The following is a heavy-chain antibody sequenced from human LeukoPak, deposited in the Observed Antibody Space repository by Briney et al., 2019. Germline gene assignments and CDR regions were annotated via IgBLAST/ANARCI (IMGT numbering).Heavy chain of an antibody. CDR3: ARDNGDGVQVDY. CDR2: ISSSSSYI. CDR1: GFTFSSYW. Sequence: GGSLGLSCAASGFTFSSYWMNWVRQAPGKGLEWVSSISSSSSYIYYADSVKGRFTISRDNAKNSLYLQMNSLRAEDTAVYYCARDNGDGVQVDYWGQGTLVTVSS. D-gene: IGHD4-17*01. J-gene: IGHJ4*02. V-gene: IGHV3-21*01.